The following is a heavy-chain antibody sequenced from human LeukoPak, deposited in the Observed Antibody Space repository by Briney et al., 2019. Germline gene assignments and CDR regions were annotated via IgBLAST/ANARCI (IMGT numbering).Heavy chain of an antibody. CDR2: INSAGSKT. CDR3: ARGPFEITVFGVVTGGNWFDP. D-gene: IGHD3-3*01. Sequence: GGPLRLSCAASGFTFSSYWVHWPRQAPGKGLVWVSRINSAGSKTSYADSVKGRFTISRDNAKNTLYLQMNSLRAEDTAVYYCARGPFEITVFGVVTGGNWFDPWGQGTLVTVSS. CDR1: GFTFSSYW. J-gene: IGHJ5*02. V-gene: IGHV3-74*01.